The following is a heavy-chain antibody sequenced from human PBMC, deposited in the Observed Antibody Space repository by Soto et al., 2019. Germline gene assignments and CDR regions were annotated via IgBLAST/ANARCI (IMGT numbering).Heavy chain of an antibody. CDR3: VKALITLGGRQSSYFDY. V-gene: IGHV3-30-3*01. D-gene: IGHD3-16*01. Sequence: QVQLVESGGGVVQPGRSLRLSCAASGFTFSRHAMHWVRQAPGKGLEWVAVIAYDGSKENYADSVKGRFTISRDNAKNTLSLQMDSLRTEDTALYYCVKALITLGGRQSSYFDYWGQGAPVTVTS. CDR2: IAYDGSKE. J-gene: IGHJ4*02. CDR1: GFTFSRHA.